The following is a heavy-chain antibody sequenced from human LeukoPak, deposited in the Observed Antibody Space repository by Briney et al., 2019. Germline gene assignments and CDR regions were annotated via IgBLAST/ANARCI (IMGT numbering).Heavy chain of an antibody. J-gene: IGHJ4*02. D-gene: IGHD3-3*01. Sequence: GGSLRLSCAASGFTFSSYAMSWVRQAPGKGLEWVSAISGGGGSTYYADSVKGRFTISRDNSKNTLYLQMNSLRAEDTAVYYCAKGLFLRLNYDFWSGYHTDYWGQGTLVTVSS. V-gene: IGHV3-23*01. CDR3: AKGLFLRLNYDFWSGYHTDY. CDR1: GFTFSSYA. CDR2: ISGGGGST.